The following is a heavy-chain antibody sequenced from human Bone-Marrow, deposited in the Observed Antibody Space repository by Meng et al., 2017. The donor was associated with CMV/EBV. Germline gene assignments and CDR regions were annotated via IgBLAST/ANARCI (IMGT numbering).Heavy chain of an antibody. CDR3: ARDRIRGIVVVPVAVMDV. V-gene: IGHV3-30*04. CDR1: GFTFSSYA. D-gene: IGHD2-2*01. Sequence: GGSLRLSCAASGFTFSSYAMHWVRQAPGKGLEWVAVITYDGSNKYYADSVKGRFTISRDNSKNTLYLQMNSLRAEDTAVYYCARDRIRGIVVVPVAVMDVWGQGTTVTVSS. CDR2: ITYDGSNK. J-gene: IGHJ6*02.